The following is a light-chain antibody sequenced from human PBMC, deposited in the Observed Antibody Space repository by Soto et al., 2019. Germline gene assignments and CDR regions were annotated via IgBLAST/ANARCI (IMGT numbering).Light chain of an antibody. CDR1: SSDVGGYNY. V-gene: IGLV2-8*01. J-gene: IGLJ2*01. Sequence: QAALTQPPSASGSPGQSVTISCTGTSSDVGGYNYVSWYQQHPGKAPKLMIYEVSKRPSGVPDRLSGSKSGNTASLTVSGLQVEDEADYYCASYTGSDTLVFGGGTKLTVL. CDR2: EVS. CDR3: ASYTGSDTLV.